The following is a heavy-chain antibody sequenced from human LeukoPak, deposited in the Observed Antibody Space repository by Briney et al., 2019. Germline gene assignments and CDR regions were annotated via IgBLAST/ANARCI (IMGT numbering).Heavy chain of an antibody. D-gene: IGHD2-2*01. J-gene: IGHJ4*02. CDR1: GYTFTGYY. CDR3: ARSRYCSSTSCRGGFDY. V-gene: IGHV1-2*02. CDR2: INPNSGGT. Sequence: GASVKVSCKASGYTFTGYYMHWVRQAPGQGLEWMGWINPNSGGTNYAQKFLGRVTMTRDTSISTAYMELSRLRSDDTAVYYCARSRYCSSTSCRGGFDYWGQGTLVTVSS.